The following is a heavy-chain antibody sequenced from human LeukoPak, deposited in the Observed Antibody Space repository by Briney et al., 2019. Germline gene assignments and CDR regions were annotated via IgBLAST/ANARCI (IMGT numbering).Heavy chain of an antibody. Sequence: PVKASCKVLGSTFTSYDINWVRQATGQGLEWMGWMNPNSGNTGYAQKFQGRVTMTRNTSISTAYMELSSLRSEDTAVYYCARVELAGYNADYWGQGTLVTVSS. CDR1: GSTFTSYD. CDR3: ARVELAGYNADY. J-gene: IGHJ4*02. V-gene: IGHV1-8*01. CDR2: MNPNSGNT. D-gene: IGHD5-24*01.